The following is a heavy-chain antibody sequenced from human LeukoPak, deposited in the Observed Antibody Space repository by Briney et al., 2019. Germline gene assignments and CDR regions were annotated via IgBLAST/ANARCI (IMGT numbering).Heavy chain of an antibody. J-gene: IGHJ6*02. CDR1: GFTFSSYE. CDR2: IASGGVANR. V-gene: IGHV3-48*03. CDR3: ARIGTTTRGPAGLDV. D-gene: IGHD2/OR15-2a*01. Sequence: GGSLTLSCAASGFTFSSYEMNWVRQAPGKGPEWVSYIASGGVANRFYSESVKGRFTISRDNAKNSLYLHMNSLRAEDTGVYYCARIGTTTRGPAGLDVWGQGTTVTVSS.